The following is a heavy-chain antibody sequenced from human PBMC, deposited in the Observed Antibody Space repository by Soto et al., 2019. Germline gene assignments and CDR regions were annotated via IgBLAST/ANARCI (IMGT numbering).Heavy chain of an antibody. CDR1: GYTFTSYY. J-gene: IGHJ5*02. Sequence: ASVKVSCKASGYTFTSYYMHWVRQAPVQGLEWMGIINPSGGSTSYAQKFQGRVTMTRDTSTSTVYMELSSLRSEDTAVYYCARDQNYYDSSGYYSNWFDPWGQGTLVTVSS. CDR2: INPSGGST. V-gene: IGHV1-46*01. CDR3: ARDQNYYDSSGYYSNWFDP. D-gene: IGHD3-22*01.